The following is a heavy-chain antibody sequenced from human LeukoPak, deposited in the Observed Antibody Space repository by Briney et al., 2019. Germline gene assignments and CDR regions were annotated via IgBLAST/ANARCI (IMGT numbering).Heavy chain of an antibody. CDR2: ISAHTGNT. V-gene: IGHV1-18*01. Sequence: ASVKDSCKASGYTFTSSSLTWVRPAPGQGLEWMGWISAHTGNTNYAQKFQDRVTMTTDRSTTTAYMELRSLTYDDTAVYYCARGGYWGQRTLVTVSS. J-gene: IGHJ4*02. CDR1: GYTFTSSS. CDR3: ARGGY.